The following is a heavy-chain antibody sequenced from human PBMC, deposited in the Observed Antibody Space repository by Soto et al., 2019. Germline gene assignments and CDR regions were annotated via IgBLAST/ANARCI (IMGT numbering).Heavy chain of an antibody. V-gene: IGHV3-43*01. CDR1: GFNFEDYT. J-gene: IGHJ6*02. Sequence: VQLVESGGLAVQPGGSLRLSCAASGFNFEDYTMHWVRQAPGKGLEWVALLSWDARSSEYAASVKRRFTVSRDNSKGSLYLQLTNLRIEDTALYYRAKVQRAAHGMDVWGRGTTVSVSS. CDR2: LSWDARSS. CDR3: AKVQRAAHGMDV. D-gene: IGHD2-15*01.